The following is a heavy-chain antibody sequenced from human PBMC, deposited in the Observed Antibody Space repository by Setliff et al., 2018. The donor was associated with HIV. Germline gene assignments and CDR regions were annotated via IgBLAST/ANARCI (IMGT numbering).Heavy chain of an antibody. CDR2: ISFSGNTI. CDR1: GFFFSDHY. V-gene: IGHV3-11*01. D-gene: IGHD2-2*01. Sequence: GGSLRLSCAVSGFFFSDHYMSWIRQAPGKGLEWVSYISFSGNTIYYRDSVRGRFTIARDNARNSLYLQMNSLRAEDTAVYYCASLRRKDIVVVPALPTGYFDYWGQGTLVTVSS. CDR3: ASLRRKDIVVVPALPTGYFDY. J-gene: IGHJ4*02.